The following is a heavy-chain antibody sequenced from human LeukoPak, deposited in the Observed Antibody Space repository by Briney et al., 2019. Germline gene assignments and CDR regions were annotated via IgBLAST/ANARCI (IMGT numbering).Heavy chain of an antibody. CDR3: AKDDTSGYYKTHRAFDY. D-gene: IGHD3-22*01. V-gene: IGHV3-23*01. Sequence: PGGSLRLSCAASGFTFSSYAMSWVRQAPGKGLEWVSAISGSGGSTYYADSVKGRFTISRDNSKNTLYLQTNSLRAEDTAVYYCAKDDTSGYYKTHRAFDYWGQGTLVTVSS. J-gene: IGHJ4*02. CDR1: GFTFSSYA. CDR2: ISGSGGST.